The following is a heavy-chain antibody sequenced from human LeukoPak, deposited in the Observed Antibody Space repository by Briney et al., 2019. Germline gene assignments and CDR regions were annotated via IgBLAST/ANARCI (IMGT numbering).Heavy chain of an antibody. CDR2: ISGSGGST. Sequence: GGSLRLSCAASGFTFSSYTMSWVRQAPGKGLEWVSAISGSGGSTYYADSVKGRFTISRDNSKNTLYLQMNSLRAEDTAVYYCAKDIRGYSGYKPTSLNYYYGMDVWGQGTTVTVSS. CDR1: GFTFSSYT. J-gene: IGHJ6*02. V-gene: IGHV3-23*01. D-gene: IGHD5-12*01. CDR3: AKDIRGYSGYKPTSLNYYYGMDV.